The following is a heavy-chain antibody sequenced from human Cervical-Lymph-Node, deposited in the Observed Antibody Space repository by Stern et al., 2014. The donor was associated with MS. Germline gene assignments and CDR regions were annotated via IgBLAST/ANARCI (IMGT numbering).Heavy chain of an antibody. V-gene: IGHV2-70*13. CDR2: IDWDDDK. CDR3: ARIRDDFSNYYFDS. CDR1: GFSLATSGMC. D-gene: IGHD4-11*01. Sequence: ITLKESGPALVKPTQTLTLTCTFSGFSLATSGMCVSWIRQPPGKALEWLELIDWDDDKFYNTSLKTRLTISKDASKNQVVLTMTNVDPVDTATYFCARIRDDFSNYYFDSWGQGTLVTVSS. J-gene: IGHJ4*02.